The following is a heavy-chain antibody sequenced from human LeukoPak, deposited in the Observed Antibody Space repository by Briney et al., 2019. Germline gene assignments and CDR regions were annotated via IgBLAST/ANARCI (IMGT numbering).Heavy chain of an antibody. CDR2: ISSSGSTI. Sequence: GGSLRLSCAASGFTFSSYEMNWVRQAPGKGLEWVSYISSSGSTILYADSVKGRFTISRDNAENSLYLQMNSLRAEDTAVYYCASGPLSYGDYADYWGQGTLVTVSS. CDR3: ASGPLSYGDYADY. D-gene: IGHD4-17*01. V-gene: IGHV3-48*03. J-gene: IGHJ4*02. CDR1: GFTFSSYE.